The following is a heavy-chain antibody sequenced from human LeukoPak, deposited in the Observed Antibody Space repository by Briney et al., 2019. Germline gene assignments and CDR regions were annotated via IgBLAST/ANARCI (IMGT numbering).Heavy chain of an antibody. Sequence: GGSLRLSCAASGFTFDDYAMHWVRQAPGKGLEWVSLISGDGGSTYYADSVKGRFTISRDNSKNPLYLQMNSLRTEDTALYYCAKYFYYDSSGYLHYWGQGTLVTVSS. CDR2: ISGDGGST. V-gene: IGHV3-43*02. D-gene: IGHD3-22*01. CDR1: GFTFDDYA. CDR3: AKYFYYDSSGYLHY. J-gene: IGHJ4*02.